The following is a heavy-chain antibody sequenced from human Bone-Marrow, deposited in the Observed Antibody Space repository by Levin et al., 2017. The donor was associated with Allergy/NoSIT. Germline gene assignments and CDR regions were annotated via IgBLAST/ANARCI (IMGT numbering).Heavy chain of an antibody. CDR3: AKDEGPFSSSFAFDC. CDR2: ISGTGRHI. Sequence: PGGSLRLSCAASGFNFASYGMNWVRQAPGKGLEWVSSISGTGRHIYLADSLKGRFTISRDNANNSLSLQMNNLRVEDTAVFYCAKDEGPFSSSFAFDCWGQGALVTVSS. CDR1: GFNFASYG. J-gene: IGHJ4*02. V-gene: IGHV3-21*01. D-gene: IGHD2-2*01.